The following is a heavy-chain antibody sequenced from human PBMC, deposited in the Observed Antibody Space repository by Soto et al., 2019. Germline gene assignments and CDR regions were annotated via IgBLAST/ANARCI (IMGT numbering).Heavy chain of an antibody. CDR2: IYYSGST. D-gene: IGHD3-10*01. CDR1: GGSISSYY. V-gene: IGHV4-59*01. J-gene: IGHJ4*02. Sequence: PSETLSLTCTVSGGSISSYYWSWIRQPPGKGLEWIGYIYYSGSTNYNPSLKSRVTISVDTSKNQFSLKLSSVTAADTAVYYCARAPRGNYGYPSYFDYWGQGPLVTVPS. CDR3: ARAPRGNYGYPSYFDY.